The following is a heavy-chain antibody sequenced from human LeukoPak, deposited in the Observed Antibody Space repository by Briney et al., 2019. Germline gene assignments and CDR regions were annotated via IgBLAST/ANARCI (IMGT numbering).Heavy chain of an antibody. J-gene: IGHJ3*02. Sequence: PSETLSLTCTVSGGSISSYYWSWIRQPPGKGLEWIGYIYYSGSTNYNPSLKSRVTISVDTSKNQFSLKLSSVTAADTAVYYCARRRAVGMGTFDIWGQGTMVTVSS. V-gene: IGHV4-59*01. D-gene: IGHD4-23*01. CDR2: IYYSGST. CDR3: ARRRAVGMGTFDI. CDR1: GGSISSYY.